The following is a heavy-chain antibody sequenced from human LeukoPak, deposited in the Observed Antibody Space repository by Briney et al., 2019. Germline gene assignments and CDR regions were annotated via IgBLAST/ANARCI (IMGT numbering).Heavy chain of an antibody. CDR2: VSSSGTTM. CDR3: ARDQGEPGGGL. CDR1: GFTFSSSG. Sequence: GGSLRLSCAASGFTFSSSGINWVRQAPGKGLEWVSYVSSSGTTMFYADSVKGRFTISRDNAKRSLYLQMNSLRAEDTAVYYCARDQGEPGGGLWGQGTMVTVSS. D-gene: IGHD1-14*01. V-gene: IGHV3-48*04. J-gene: IGHJ3*01.